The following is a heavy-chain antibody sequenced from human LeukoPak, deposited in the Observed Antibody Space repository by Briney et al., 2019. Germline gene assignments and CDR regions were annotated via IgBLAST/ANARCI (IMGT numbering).Heavy chain of an antibody. CDR1: GYSISSGYY. CDR2: IYHSGST. D-gene: IGHD1-26*01. Sequence: SETLSLTCTVSGYSISSGYYWGWIRPPPGKGLEWIRSIYHSGSTYSNPSLKSRVTISVDTSKNQSSLTLSSVTAADTAVCYCAREPLVGATPYYFDYWGQGTLVTVSS. V-gene: IGHV4-38-2*02. J-gene: IGHJ4*02. CDR3: AREPLVGATPYYFDY.